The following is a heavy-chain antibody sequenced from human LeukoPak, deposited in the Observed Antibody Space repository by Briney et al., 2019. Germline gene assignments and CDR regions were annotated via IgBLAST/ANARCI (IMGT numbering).Heavy chain of an antibody. J-gene: IGHJ6*02. D-gene: IGHD5-12*01. Sequence: ASVKVSCKASGGTFSSYAISWVRQAPGQGLEWMGRIIPILGIANYAQKFQGRVTITADKSTSTAYMELSSLRSEDTAVYYCARSCDSYYYGMDVWGQGTTVTVSS. CDR3: ARSCDSYYYGMDV. CDR2: IIPILGIA. V-gene: IGHV1-69*04. CDR1: GGTFSSYA.